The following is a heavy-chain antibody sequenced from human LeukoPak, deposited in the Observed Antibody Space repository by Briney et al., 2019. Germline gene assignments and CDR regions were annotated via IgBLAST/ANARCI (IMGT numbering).Heavy chain of an antibody. CDR3: ATCARNFYCYRFDY. D-gene: IGHD2-2*02. CDR2: IIPIFGTA. Sequence: GSSVKVSCKASGGIFSSYAISWVRQAPGQGLEWMGGIIPIFGTANYAQKFQGRVTITADESTSTAYIELSSLRSEDTAVYYCATCARNFYCYRFDYWGQGTLVTVSS. CDR1: GGIFSSYA. J-gene: IGHJ4*02. V-gene: IGHV1-69*01.